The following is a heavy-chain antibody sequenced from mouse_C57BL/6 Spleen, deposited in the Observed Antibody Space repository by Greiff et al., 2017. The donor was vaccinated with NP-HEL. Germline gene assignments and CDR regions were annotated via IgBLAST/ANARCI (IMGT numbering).Heavy chain of an antibody. V-gene: IGHV1-7*01. CDR1: GYTFTSYW. CDR2: INPSSGYT. D-gene: IGHD1-1*01. J-gene: IGHJ1*03. CDR3: ARSGPITTVVAPYWYFDV. Sequence: VKLMESGAELAKPGASVKLSCKASGYTFTSYWMHWVKQRPGQGLEWIGYINPSSGYTKYNQKFKDKATLTADKSSSTAYMQLSSLTYEDSAVYYCARSGPITTVVAPYWYFDVWGTGTTVTVSS.